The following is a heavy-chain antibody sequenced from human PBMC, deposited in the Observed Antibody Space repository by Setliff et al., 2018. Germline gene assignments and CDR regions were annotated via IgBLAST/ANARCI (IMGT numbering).Heavy chain of an antibody. CDR1: GGSISSYY. V-gene: IGHV4-4*07. Sequence: TSETLSLTCTVSGGSISSYYWSWIRQPAGKGLEWIGHIYIGGSANYNPSLKSRVTMSIDTSKNQFSLKLNSVTAADMAVYYCAREQWLYPPGYYYMDVWAKGATVTVSS. D-gene: IGHD6-19*01. CDR2: IYIGGSA. J-gene: IGHJ6*03. CDR3: AREQWLYPPGYYYMDV.